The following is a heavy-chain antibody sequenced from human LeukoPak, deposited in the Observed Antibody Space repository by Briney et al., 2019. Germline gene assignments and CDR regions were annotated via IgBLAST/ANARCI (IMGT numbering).Heavy chain of an antibody. CDR2: INPNSGGT. J-gene: IGHJ4*02. CDR3: AREGPRGYYGSGSPPGY. Sequence: ASVKVSCKASGYTFTGYYMYWVRQAPGQGLEWMGWINPNSGGTNYAQKFQGRVTMTRDTSISTAYMELSRLRSDDTAVYYCAREGPRGYYGSGSPPGYWGQGTLVTVSS. D-gene: IGHD3-10*01. CDR1: GYTFTGYY. V-gene: IGHV1-2*02.